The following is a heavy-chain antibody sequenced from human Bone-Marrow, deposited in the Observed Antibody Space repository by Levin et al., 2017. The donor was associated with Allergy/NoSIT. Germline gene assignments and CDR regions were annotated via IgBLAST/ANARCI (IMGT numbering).Heavy chain of an antibody. CDR2: INTNTGNP. CDR1: GYTFKNYA. CDR3: AVNYAYFYMDI. J-gene: IGHJ6*03. Sequence: VASVKVSCKASGYTFKNYALNWVRQAPGQGLEWMGQINTNTGNPTYAPGFTGRFVFSLDTAVSTAFLQINNLETEDTAVYYCAVNYAYFYMDIWGKGTTVTVSS. D-gene: IGHD5-24*01. V-gene: IGHV7-4-1*02.